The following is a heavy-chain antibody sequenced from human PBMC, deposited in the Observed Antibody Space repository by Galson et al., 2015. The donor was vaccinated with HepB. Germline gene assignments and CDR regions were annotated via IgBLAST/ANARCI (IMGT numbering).Heavy chain of an antibody. CDR3: ARDDIGSPGDYYYYMDV. J-gene: IGHJ6*03. Sequence: SVKVSCKASGYTFTSYGISWVRQAPGQGLEWMGWISAYNGNTNYAQKLQGRVTMTTDTSTSTAYMGLRSLRSDDTAVYYCARDDIGSPGDYYYYMDVWGKGTTVTVSS. D-gene: IGHD1-26*01. CDR1: GYTFTSYG. V-gene: IGHV1-18*01. CDR2: ISAYNGNT.